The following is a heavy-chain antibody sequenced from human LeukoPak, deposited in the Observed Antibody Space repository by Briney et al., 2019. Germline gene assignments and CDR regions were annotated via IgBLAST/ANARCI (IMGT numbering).Heavy chain of an antibody. CDR2: VADDGKDK. D-gene: IGHD6-13*01. Sequence: GGSLRLSCTASGFTFSTYPMHWVRQAPGKGLEWVAVVADDGKDKHYVESVKGRFTISRDNSKNTLYLQMNSLRVEDTAVYYCATDKGSSWYYFDYWGQGTLVTVSS. CDR3: ATDKGSSWYYFDY. V-gene: IGHV3-30*04. CDR1: GFTFSTYP. J-gene: IGHJ4*02.